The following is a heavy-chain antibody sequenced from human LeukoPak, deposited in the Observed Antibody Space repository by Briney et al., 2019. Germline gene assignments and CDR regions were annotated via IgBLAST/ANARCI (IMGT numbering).Heavy chain of an antibody. V-gene: IGHV1-2*02. J-gene: IGHJ4*02. CDR3: ANQEGIGAPGAWFDN. CDR1: GNSFTGYY. CDR2: MSPDSDGT. D-gene: IGHD1-26*01. Sequence: GASVKVSCKASGNSFTGYYVHWVRQAPGQGLEWMGWMSPDSDGTNFAQNFQGRVSTTRDTSIRTVYLELRSLRADDTAVYYCANQEGIGAPGAWFDNRGQGTLVTVSS.